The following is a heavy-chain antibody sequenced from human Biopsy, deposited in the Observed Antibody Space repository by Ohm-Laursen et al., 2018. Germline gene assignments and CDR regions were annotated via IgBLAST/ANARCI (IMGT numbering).Heavy chain of an antibody. V-gene: IGHV1-2*02. CDR3: ATDAVGGLAVF. Sequence: SVKVSCKASGFSFTGYYIHWVRQAPGQGLEWMGWISPKSGGTNYAQKFQGNITMTKNTSMSTAYMELNSLTSDDTAVYYCATDAVGGLAVFGGQGTLVTVSS. CDR2: ISPKSGGT. J-gene: IGHJ4*02. CDR1: GFSFTGYY. D-gene: IGHD3-16*01.